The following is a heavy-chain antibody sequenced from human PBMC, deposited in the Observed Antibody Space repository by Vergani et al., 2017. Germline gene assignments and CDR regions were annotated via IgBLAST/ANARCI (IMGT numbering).Heavy chain of an antibody. J-gene: IGHJ4*02. CDR3: ARDRDSSSWYPPFDY. D-gene: IGHD6-13*01. Sequence: QVQLVESGGGLVKPGGSLRLSCAASGFTFSDYYMSWIRQAPGKGLEWVSYISSSSSYTNYADSVKGRFTISRDNAKNSLYLQMNSLRAEDTAVYYCARDRDSSSWYPPFDYWGQGTLVTVSS. V-gene: IGHV3-11*06. CDR2: ISSSSSYT. CDR1: GFTFSDYY.